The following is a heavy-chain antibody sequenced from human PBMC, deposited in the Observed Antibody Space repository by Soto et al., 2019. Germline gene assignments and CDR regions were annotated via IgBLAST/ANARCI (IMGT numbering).Heavy chain of an antibody. V-gene: IGHV3-30-3*01. D-gene: IGHD2-21*02. CDR2: ISYDGSNK. CDR3: ARDRDLVVTATYYCYAGMEA. Sequence: QVQLVESGGGVVQPGRSLRLSCAASGFTFSSYAMHWVRHAPGKGLEWVAVISYDGSNKYYADSVKGRFTISRDNSKNTLYLQMHSRRAEDTAVYYCARDRDLVVTATYYCYAGMEAWGQGTTVTFSS. CDR1: GFTFSSYA. J-gene: IGHJ6*02.